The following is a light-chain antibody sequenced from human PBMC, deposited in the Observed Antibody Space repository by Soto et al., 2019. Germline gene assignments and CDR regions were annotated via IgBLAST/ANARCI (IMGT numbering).Light chain of an antibody. CDR2: DVS. Sequence: QSALTQPASVSGSPGQSITISCTGTSGDVGAYNYVSWYQQHPGKAPRLMIYDVSNRPSGASNRFSGSKSGNTASLTISGLQPEDEADYYCLSYTSANTRVFGGGTKLTVL. CDR1: SGDVGAYNY. CDR3: LSYTSANTRV. J-gene: IGLJ3*02. V-gene: IGLV2-14*01.